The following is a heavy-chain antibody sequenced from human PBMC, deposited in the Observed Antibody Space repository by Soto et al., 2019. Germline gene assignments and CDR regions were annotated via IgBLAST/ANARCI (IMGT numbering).Heavy chain of an antibody. CDR1: GRSMISYY. D-gene: IGHD3-3*02. Sequence: QLQESGPGLVKPSETLSLTCNVSGRSMISYYWSWIRQPAGKGLEWIGRAYTGGNTNYNPSLKSRVTMSVDTSKSQFSLKLASVTAADTAVYYCAREGNDRHFFFDSWGQGTLVTVSS. CDR2: AYTGGNT. J-gene: IGHJ4*02. CDR3: AREGNDRHFFFDS. V-gene: IGHV4-4*07.